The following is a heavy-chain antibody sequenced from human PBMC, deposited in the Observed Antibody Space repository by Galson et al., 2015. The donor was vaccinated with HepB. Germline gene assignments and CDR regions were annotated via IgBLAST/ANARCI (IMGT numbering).Heavy chain of an antibody. D-gene: IGHD4-17*01. V-gene: IGHV3-48*04. CDR3: ARAEMPFYGYIDY. J-gene: IGHJ4*02. CDR2: IRSSSSTI. Sequence: SLRLSCAASGFTFSRYSMNWVRQAPGKGLEWVSYIRSSSSTIYYADSVKGRFTISRDNAKNSLYLQMNSLRAEDTAVYYCARAEMPFYGYIDYWGQGTLVTVSS. CDR1: GFTFSRYS.